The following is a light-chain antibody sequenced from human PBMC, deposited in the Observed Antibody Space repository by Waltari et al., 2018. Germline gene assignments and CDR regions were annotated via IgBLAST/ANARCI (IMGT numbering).Light chain of an antibody. CDR3: NSYSSSSSLVL. J-gene: IGLJ2*01. CDR2: DVS. Sequence: QSALTQPASVSGSPGQSITISCTGTSSDVGTYNYVSWYQQHPGKAPKLMIYDVSNRHSRVSVRFSGSKSGNTTSLTISGLQSEDEADYYCNSYSSSSSLVLFGGGTKLTVV. CDR1: SSDVGTYNY. V-gene: IGLV2-14*03.